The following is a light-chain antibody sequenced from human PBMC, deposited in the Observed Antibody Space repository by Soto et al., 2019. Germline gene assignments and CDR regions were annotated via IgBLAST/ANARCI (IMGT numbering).Light chain of an antibody. Sequence: QSVLTQPGSVSGSPGQSITISWTGTSSDVGGYNYVSWYQQHPGKAPKLMIYEVTNRPSAVSTLFSGSKSGNTASLTITGRQAEDEADYYCCSFTSGNTAYVFGTGTKVTVL. J-gene: IGLJ1*01. CDR1: SSDVGGYNY. V-gene: IGLV2-14*01. CDR2: EVT. CDR3: CSFTSGNTAYV.